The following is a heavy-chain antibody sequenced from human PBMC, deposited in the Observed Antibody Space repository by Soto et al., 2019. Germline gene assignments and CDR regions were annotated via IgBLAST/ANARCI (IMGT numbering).Heavy chain of an antibody. J-gene: IGHJ6*02. CDR1: GFTFRSYS. D-gene: IGHD6-6*01. Sequence: EVQLVESGGGLVKPGGSLRLSCAASGFTFRSYSMNWVRQDPGKGLEWVSSISSSSFSINYADSVKGRFSISRDNAQNSLHLQMNDLRAEDTAVYDCARNESSNIYGMDVWGQGTTVTVSS. CDR3: ARNESSNIYGMDV. V-gene: IGHV3-21*06. CDR2: ISSSSFSI.